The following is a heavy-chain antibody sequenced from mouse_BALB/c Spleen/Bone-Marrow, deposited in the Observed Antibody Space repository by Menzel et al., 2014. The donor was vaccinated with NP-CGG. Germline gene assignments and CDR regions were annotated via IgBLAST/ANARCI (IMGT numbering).Heavy chain of an antibody. J-gene: IGHJ3*01. CDR1: GYTFTGYW. CDR3: TRMWAY. Sequence: QVQLQQSGAGLVKPGASVKMSCKASGYTFTGYWIHWVKQRPGQGLEWIGTIDPSDSYTSYNQKFKGKATLTVDTSSSTAYMQLSSLTSEDSAVYYCTRMWAYWGQGTLVTVSA. V-gene: IGHV1S127*01. CDR2: IDPSDSYT.